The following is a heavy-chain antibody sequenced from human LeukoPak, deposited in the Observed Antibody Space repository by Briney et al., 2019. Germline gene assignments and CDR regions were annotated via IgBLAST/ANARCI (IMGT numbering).Heavy chain of an antibody. CDR3: AREDVGGYCSSTSCPYYMDV. J-gene: IGHJ6*03. CDR1: GYTFTSYG. D-gene: IGHD2-2*01. CDR2: INPNSGGT. Sequence: ASVKVSCKASGYTFTSYGISWVRQAPGQGLEWMGWINPNSGGTNYAQKFRGRVTMTRDTSISTAHMELSRLRSDDTAVYYCAREDVGGYCSSTSCPYYMDVWGKGTTVTVSS. V-gene: IGHV1-2*02.